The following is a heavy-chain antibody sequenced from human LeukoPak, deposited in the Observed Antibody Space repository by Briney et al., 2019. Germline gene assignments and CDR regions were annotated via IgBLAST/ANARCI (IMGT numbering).Heavy chain of an antibody. D-gene: IGHD5-18*01. CDR2: IKQDGSEK. J-gene: IGHJ6*03. Sequence: PGGSLRLSCAASGFTFSSYWMSWVHQAPGKGLEWVANIKQDGSEKYYVDSVKGRFTISRDNAKNSLYLQMNSLRAEDTAVYYCARFKLDTAMVRYYYMDVWGKGTTVTVSS. V-gene: IGHV3-7*01. CDR3: ARFKLDTAMVRYYYMDV. CDR1: GFTFSSYW.